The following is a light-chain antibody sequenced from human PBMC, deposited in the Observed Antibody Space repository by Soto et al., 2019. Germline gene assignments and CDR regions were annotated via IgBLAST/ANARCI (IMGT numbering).Light chain of an antibody. CDR2: GAS. V-gene: IGKV3-20*01. Sequence: EIVLTQSPGTLSLSPGERATLSCRASQSVSSSYLAWYQQKPGQAPRLLIYGASSRPTGIPDRFGGSGSGPDFTLTISRLEPEDFAVYYCQQYGSSPRTFGQGTQVEIK. CDR1: QSVSSSY. J-gene: IGKJ1*01. CDR3: QQYGSSPRT.